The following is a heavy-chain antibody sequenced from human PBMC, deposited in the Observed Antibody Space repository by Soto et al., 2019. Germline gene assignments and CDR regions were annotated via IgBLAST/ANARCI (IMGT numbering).Heavy chain of an antibody. V-gene: IGHV3-53*01. CDR1: GFTVSSNY. J-gene: IGHJ6*02. D-gene: IGHD3-10*01. CDR2: IYSGGST. Sequence: GGSLRLSCAASGFTVSSNYMSWVRQAPGKGLEWVSVIYSGGSTYYADSVKGRFTTSRDNSKNTLYLQMNSLRAEDTAVYYCASPYGSGSHYYYYGMDVWGQGTTVTVSS. CDR3: ASPYGSGSHYYYYGMDV.